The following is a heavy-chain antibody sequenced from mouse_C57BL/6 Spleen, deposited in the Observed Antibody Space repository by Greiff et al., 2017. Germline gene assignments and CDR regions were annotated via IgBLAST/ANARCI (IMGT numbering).Heavy chain of an antibody. J-gene: IGHJ3*01. Sequence: EVKLEESGGGLVQPGGSMKLSCVASGFTFSNYWMNWVRQSPEKGLEWVAQIRLKSDNYATHYAESVKGRFTISRDDSKSSVYLQMNNLRAEDTGIYYCTAQATYVLQFAYWGQGTLVTVSA. V-gene: IGHV6-3*01. CDR3: TAQATYVLQFAY. D-gene: IGHD3-2*02. CDR1: GFTFSNYW. CDR2: IRLKSDNYAT.